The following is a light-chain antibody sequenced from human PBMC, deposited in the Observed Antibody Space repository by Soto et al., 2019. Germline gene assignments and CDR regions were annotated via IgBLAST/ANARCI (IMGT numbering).Light chain of an antibody. Sequence: EIVLTQSPATLSLSPGERATLSCRASQSVSSYLAWYQQKPGQAPRLLIYDASNRATGIPARFSGSGSGTDFNLTISSLEPGDFAVYYCQQRSNWRRTFGQGTKVESK. CDR3: QQRSNWRRT. CDR2: DAS. J-gene: IGKJ1*01. V-gene: IGKV3-11*01. CDR1: QSVSSY.